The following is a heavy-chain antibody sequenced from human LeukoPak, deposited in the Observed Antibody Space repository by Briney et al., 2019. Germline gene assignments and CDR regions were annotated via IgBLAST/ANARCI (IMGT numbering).Heavy chain of an antibody. D-gene: IGHD6-6*01. Sequence: GGSLRLSCAASGFTFSSYAMSWVRQAPGKGLGWVSSISGSGDNTYYADSVQGRFTISRDNSKNTLYLQMNSLRAEDSAVYYCANRRGSIAAHPYRVDNKFFGYWGQGTWSPSPQ. CDR3: ANRRGSIAAHPYRVDNKFFGY. V-gene: IGHV3-23*01. J-gene: IGHJ4*02. CDR1: GFTFSSYA. CDR2: ISGSGDNT.